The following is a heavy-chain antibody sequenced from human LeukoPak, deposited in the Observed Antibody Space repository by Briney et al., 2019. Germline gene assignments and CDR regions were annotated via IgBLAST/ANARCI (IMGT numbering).Heavy chain of an antibody. V-gene: IGHV3-30-3*01. J-gene: IGHJ4*02. D-gene: IGHD3-22*01. Sequence: PGGSLRLSCAASGFTFSSYAMHWVRQAPGKGLEWVAVISYDGSNKYYADSVKGRFTISRDNSKNTLYLQMNSLRSDDTAVYYCARSAITMIVVVKRREYYFDYWGQGTLVTVSS. CDR1: GFTFSSYA. CDR3: ARSAITMIVVVKRREYYFDY. CDR2: ISYDGSNK.